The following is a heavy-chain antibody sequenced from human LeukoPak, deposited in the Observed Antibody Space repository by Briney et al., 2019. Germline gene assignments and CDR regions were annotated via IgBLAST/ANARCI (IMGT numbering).Heavy chain of an antibody. D-gene: IGHD4-17*01. CDR1: GFTFSSYG. CDR3: AKERMDDYEWTGPTDDY. CDR2: ISYDGSNK. V-gene: IGHV3-30*18. Sequence: PGRSLRLSCAASGFTFSSYGMHWVRQAPGKGLEWVAVISYDGSNKYYADSVKGRFTISRDNSKNTLYLQMNSLRAEDTAVYYCAKERMDDYEWTGPTDDYWGQGTLVTVSS. J-gene: IGHJ4*02.